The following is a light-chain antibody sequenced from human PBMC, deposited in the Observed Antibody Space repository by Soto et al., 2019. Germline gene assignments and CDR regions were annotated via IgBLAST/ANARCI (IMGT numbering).Light chain of an antibody. CDR3: QSYGTSLSGLYV. CDR1: SSNIGAGRD. Sequence: QSVLTQPPSVSGAPGQRVTISCTGSSSNIGAGRDVHWYRQLPGAAPKFLISDSNHRPSGVPDRFSVSKSGASASLAITGLRAEDEGDYFCQSYGTSLSGLYVFGTGTXLTVL. CDR2: DSN. V-gene: IGLV1-40*01. J-gene: IGLJ1*01.